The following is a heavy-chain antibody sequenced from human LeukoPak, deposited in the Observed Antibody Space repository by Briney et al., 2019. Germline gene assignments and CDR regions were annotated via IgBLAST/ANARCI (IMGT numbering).Heavy chain of an antibody. CDR3: ARGHNGIAVAGNFDY. CDR2: ISSSSSYI. Sequence: GGTLRLSCAASGFTFSDYAMNWVRQAPGKGLEWVSSISSSSSYIYYADSVKGRFTISRDNAKNSLYLQMNSLRAEDTAVYYCARGHNGIAVAGNFDYWGQGTLVTVSS. CDR1: GFTFSDYA. J-gene: IGHJ4*02. V-gene: IGHV3-21*01. D-gene: IGHD6-19*01.